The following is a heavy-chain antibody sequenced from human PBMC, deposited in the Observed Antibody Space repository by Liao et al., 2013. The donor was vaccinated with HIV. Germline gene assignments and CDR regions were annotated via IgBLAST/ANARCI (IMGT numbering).Heavy chain of an antibody. J-gene: IGHJ4*02. D-gene: IGHD5-12*01. CDR2: VSNSGRS. Sequence: QVQLQELGPGLVKPSETLSLTCGVSLGSISSDYWNWLRQPAGKGLEWIGRVSNSGRSSYNPSLRSRVSMSLDTSKNQVSLHMNSMTAADTAVYYCARGGSFFDLWGQGIPVIVSS. CDR3: ARGGSFFDL. CDR1: LGSISSDY. V-gene: IGHV4-4*07.